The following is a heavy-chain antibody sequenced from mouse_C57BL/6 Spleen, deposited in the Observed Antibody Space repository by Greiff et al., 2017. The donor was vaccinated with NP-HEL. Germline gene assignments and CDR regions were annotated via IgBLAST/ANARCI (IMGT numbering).Heavy chain of an antibody. V-gene: IGHV3-6*01. CDR2: ISYDGSN. J-gene: IGHJ4*01. D-gene: IGHD1-1*01. CDR3: ARDTTVVPFAMDY. Sequence: EVQLQESGPGLVKPSQSLSLTCSVTGYSITSGYYWNWIRQFPGNKLEWMGYISYDGSNNYNPSLKNRISITRDTSKNQFFLKLNSLTTEDTATYYWARDTTVVPFAMDYWGQGTSVTVSS. CDR1: GYSITSGYY.